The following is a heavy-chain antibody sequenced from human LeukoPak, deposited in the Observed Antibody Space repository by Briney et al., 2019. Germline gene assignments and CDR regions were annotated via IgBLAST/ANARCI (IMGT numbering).Heavy chain of an antibody. J-gene: IGHJ4*02. CDR3: AKEHSSSFYFAPRDYFDY. D-gene: IGHD6-13*01. CDR1: GFIFSSYA. CDR2: ISGSGGST. Sequence: GGSLRLSCAASGFIFSSYAMSWVRQAPGKGLEWVPSISGSGGSTYYADSVKGRFAVSRDNSKNTLYLQMNSLRAEDTAVYYCAKEHSSSFYFAPRDYFDYWGQGTLVTVSS. V-gene: IGHV3-23*01.